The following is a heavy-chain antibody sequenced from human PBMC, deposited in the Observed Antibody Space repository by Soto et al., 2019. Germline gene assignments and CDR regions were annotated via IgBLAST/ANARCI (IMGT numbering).Heavy chain of an antibody. Sequence: QVQLVQSGAEVKKPGASVKVSCKASGYTFTTYAMHWVRQAPGQRLEWMGCINAGNGNTKYSQKFQGRVTITRDTSGSTADMELSSLRSEGTAVYYCARERGGWPDYWGQGTLVTVSS. CDR2: INAGNGNT. D-gene: IGHD2-15*01. CDR1: GYTFTTYA. V-gene: IGHV1-3*01. J-gene: IGHJ4*02. CDR3: ARERGGWPDY.